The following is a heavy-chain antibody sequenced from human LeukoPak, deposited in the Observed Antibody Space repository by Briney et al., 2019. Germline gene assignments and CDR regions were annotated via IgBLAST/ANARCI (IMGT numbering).Heavy chain of an antibody. CDR1: GFTFSSYG. Sequence: GSLRLSCAASGFTFSSYGMHWVRQAPGKGLEWVAVISYDGSNKYYADSVKGRFTISRDNSKNTLYLQMNSLRAEDTAVYYCAKDPQPITMIVVVPDYWGQGTLVTVSS. V-gene: IGHV3-30*18. CDR2: ISYDGSNK. J-gene: IGHJ4*02. CDR3: AKDPQPITMIVVVPDY. D-gene: IGHD3-22*01.